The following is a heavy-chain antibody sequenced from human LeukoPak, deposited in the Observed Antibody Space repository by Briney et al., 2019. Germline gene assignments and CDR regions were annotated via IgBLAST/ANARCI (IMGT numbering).Heavy chain of an antibody. CDR1: GFTFSSNG. CDR2: TRYDGSKT. V-gene: IGHV3-30*02. D-gene: IGHD1-26*01. J-gene: IGHJ4*02. Sequence: GGSLRLSCAASGFTFSSNGMHWVRQTPGKGLDWVAFTRYDGSKTFYGDSVRGRFTISRDNSKNTLYLQMNSLTTDDSAAYYCAKARYSGSPALDFWGQGTLVTVSS. CDR3: AKARYSGSPALDF.